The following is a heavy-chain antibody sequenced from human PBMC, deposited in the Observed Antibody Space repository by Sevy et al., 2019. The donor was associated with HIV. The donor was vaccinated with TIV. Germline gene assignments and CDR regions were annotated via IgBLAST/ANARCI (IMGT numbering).Heavy chain of an antibody. CDR1: GFTFSSYG. J-gene: IGHJ4*02. V-gene: IGHV3-30*03. D-gene: IGHD3-22*01. Sequence: GGSLRLSCAASGFTFSSYGMHWVRQAPGKGLEWVAVISNDGSNKYYEDSVKGRFTIARDNSKNTLYLQMNSLRAEDTAVFYCARSTSSSPKHYYDSGGSQGYFDYWGQGTLVTVSS. CDR3: ARSTSSSPKHYYDSGGSQGYFDY. CDR2: ISNDGSNK.